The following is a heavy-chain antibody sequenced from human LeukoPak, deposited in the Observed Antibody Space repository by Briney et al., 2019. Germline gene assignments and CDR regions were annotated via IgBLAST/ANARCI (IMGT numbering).Heavy chain of an antibody. CDR2: INPSGGST. J-gene: IGHJ4*02. D-gene: IGHD5-12*01. Sequence: GASVKVSCKASGYTFTCYYMHWVRQAPGQGLEWMGLINPSGGSTSYAQKFQGRVTMTRDTSTSTVYMELSSLRSEDTAVYYCARRPRPWMGIDYWGQGTLVTVSS. V-gene: IGHV1-46*01. CDR1: GYTFTCYY. CDR3: ARRPRPWMGIDY.